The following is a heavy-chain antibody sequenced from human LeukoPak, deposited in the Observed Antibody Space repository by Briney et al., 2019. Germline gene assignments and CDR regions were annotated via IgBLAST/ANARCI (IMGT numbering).Heavy chain of an antibody. CDR2: INPTGGST. CDR3: ARGDYGYYYYMDV. J-gene: IGHJ6*03. Sequence: ASVKVSCKASGYTFTSYYMHWVRQAPGQGLEWMGLINPTGGSTGYAQKFQGRVTMTRDMSTSTVYMELSSLRSEDTAVYYCARGDYGYYYYMDVWGKGTTVTVSS. D-gene: IGHD4-17*01. CDR1: GYTFTSYY. V-gene: IGHV1-46*01.